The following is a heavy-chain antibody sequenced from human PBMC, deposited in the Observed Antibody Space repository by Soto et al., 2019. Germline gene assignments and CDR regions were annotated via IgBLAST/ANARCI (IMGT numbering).Heavy chain of an antibody. Sequence: GSLRLSCAASGLTFSVHWMTWVRQTPGEGLQWVAAIKPDGSETFYVDSVKGRFTISRDNARNSLFLQMDSLRAEDTAVYYCTSRPSGMTYHAVFDFWGQGTLVTVSS. J-gene: IGHJ4*02. CDR3: TSRPSGMTYHAVFDF. CDR1: GLTFSVHW. CDR2: IKPDGSET. V-gene: IGHV3-7*03. D-gene: IGHD2-21*02.